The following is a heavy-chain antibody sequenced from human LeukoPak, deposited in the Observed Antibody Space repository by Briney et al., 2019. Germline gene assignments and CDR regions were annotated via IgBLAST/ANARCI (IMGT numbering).Heavy chain of an antibody. V-gene: IGHV3-30*02. CDR2: IRYDGSNK. CDR3: AKDYCTNGVCYYFDY. D-gene: IGHD2-8*01. CDR1: GFTFSSYG. Sequence: PGGSLRLSCAASGFTFSSYGMHWVRQAPGKGLEWVAFIRYDGSNKYYADSVKGRFTISRDNSKNTLYLQMNSLRAEDTAVYYCAKDYCTNGVCYYFDYWGQGTLVTVSS. J-gene: IGHJ4*02.